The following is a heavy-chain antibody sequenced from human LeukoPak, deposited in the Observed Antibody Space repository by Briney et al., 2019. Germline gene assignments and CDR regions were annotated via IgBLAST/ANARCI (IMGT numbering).Heavy chain of an antibody. CDR2: ISAYNGHT. Sequence: ASVKVSCKASGGTFSSYAISWVRQAPGQGLEWMGRISAYNGHTRYVQKLQDRVTMTTDTSTSTAYMDLRSLRSDDTAVYYCARDLTHRRNYDNSGYQIVPAFWGQGTLVTVSS. D-gene: IGHD3-22*01. CDR3: ARDLTHRRNYDNSGYQIVPAF. V-gene: IGHV1-18*01. J-gene: IGHJ4*02. CDR1: GGTFSSYA.